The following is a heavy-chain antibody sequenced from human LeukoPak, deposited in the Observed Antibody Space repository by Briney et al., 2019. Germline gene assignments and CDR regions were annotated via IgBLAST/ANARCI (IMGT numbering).Heavy chain of an antibody. CDR1: GYTLTGYY. CDR2: INPNSGGT. V-gene: IGHV1-2*02. CDR3: ARGGSGSYFSWLDP. J-gene: IGHJ5*02. Sequence: ASVKVSCKASGYTLTGYYIHWVRQAPGQGLECMRWINPNSGGTNYAQKFQGRVTMTRDTSISTAYMELNRLRSDDTAVYYCARGGSGSYFSWLDPWGQGTLVTVSS. D-gene: IGHD3-10*01.